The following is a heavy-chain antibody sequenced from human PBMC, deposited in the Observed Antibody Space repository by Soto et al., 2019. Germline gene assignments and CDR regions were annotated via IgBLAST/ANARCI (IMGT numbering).Heavy chain of an antibody. J-gene: IGHJ5*01. CDR3: LREYSGWFDF. Sequence: QVHLVESGVGVVQPGTSLRLSCAASGVTLSSYPIHRVRQAPGKGLEWVVSISYDGTSEDFADSLRGRFTLSRDNSTNMLGLQMNSHRSEDTAVYYCLREYSGWFDFWGQGTLVTVSS. CDR2: ISYDGTSE. D-gene: IGHD3-10*01. CDR1: GVTLSSYP. V-gene: IGHV3-30-3*01.